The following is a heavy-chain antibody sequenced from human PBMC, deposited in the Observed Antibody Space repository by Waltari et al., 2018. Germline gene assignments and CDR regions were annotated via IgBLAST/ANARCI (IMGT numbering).Heavy chain of an antibody. V-gene: IGHV4-34*01. Sequence: QVQLQQWGAGLLTPSQTLSLTCAVYVGSLSAYYWSWIRQPPGKGLEWIGEINHRGSTNYNPSLKSRVTISVDTSKNQFSLKLSSVTAADTAVYYCARRHQGSGWSFDYWGQGTLVTVSS. J-gene: IGHJ4*02. CDR3: ARRHQGSGWSFDY. CDR2: INHRGST. D-gene: IGHD6-19*01. CDR1: VGSLSAYY.